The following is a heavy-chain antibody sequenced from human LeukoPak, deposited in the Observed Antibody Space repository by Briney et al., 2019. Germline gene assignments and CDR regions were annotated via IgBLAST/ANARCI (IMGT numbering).Heavy chain of an antibody. J-gene: IGHJ4*02. CDR3: ARVLSGSLDY. D-gene: IGHD1-26*01. V-gene: IGHV3-23*01. CDR1: GFTFSSYA. Sequence: GGSLRLSCAASGFTFSSYAMSWVRQAPGKELEWVSTITGSGGSTYYADSVKGRFTISRDNSENTLFLHMDSLRAADTAVYFCARVLSGSLDYWGQGTLVTVSS. CDR2: ITGSGGST.